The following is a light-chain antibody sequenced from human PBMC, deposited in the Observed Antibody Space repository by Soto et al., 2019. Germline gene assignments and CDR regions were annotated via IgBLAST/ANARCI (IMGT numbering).Light chain of an antibody. Sequence: DIQMTQSPSSLSASVGDRVTITCRASQSIAGYLNWYQQKPGKAPKLLIYAASSIQSGVPSRFSGSGSGTDFTLTISSLQPEVFATYYCQQSYSTPYTFGQGTKLEIK. CDR2: AAS. CDR1: QSIAGY. V-gene: IGKV1-39*01. J-gene: IGKJ2*01. CDR3: QQSYSTPYT.